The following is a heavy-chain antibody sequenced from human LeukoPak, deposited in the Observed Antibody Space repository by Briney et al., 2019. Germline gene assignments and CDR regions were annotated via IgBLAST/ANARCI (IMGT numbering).Heavy chain of an antibody. V-gene: IGHV3-30*18. CDR1: GFTFSSDC. CDR2: IIYDGRNN. Sequence: GGSLTLSCAASGFTFSSDCIRWVRQQPRRGRLWGVVIIYDGRNNYYTPSVKGRFTISRDNSKNKLYLQMNSLTAEDPAVYYGGKGGITKIVVVRPLRYWGGGTLVTVLS. D-gene: IGHD3-22*01. CDR3: GKGGITKIVVVRPLRY. J-gene: IGHJ4*02.